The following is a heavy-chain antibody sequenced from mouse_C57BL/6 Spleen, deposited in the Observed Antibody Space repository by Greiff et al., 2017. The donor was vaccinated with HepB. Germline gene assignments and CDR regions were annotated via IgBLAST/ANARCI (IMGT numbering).Heavy chain of an antibody. Sequence: QVQLQQSGPELVKPGASVKISCKASGYAFSSSWMNWVKQRPGKGLEWIGRIYPGDGDTNYNGKFKGKATLTADKSSSTAYMQLSSLTSEDSAVYFCARTGGNYRFAYWGQGTLVTVSA. V-gene: IGHV1-82*01. CDR2: IYPGDGDT. CDR3: ARTGGNYRFAY. CDR1: GYAFSSSW. D-gene: IGHD2-1*01. J-gene: IGHJ3*01.